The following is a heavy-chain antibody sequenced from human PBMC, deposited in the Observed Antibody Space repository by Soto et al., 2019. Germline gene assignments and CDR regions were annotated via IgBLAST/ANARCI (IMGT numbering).Heavy chain of an antibody. D-gene: IGHD4-17*01. CDR1: GFTLSNAW. CDR3: TTDPQLILTYGDYVDAFDI. CDR2: IKSKTDGGTT. V-gene: IGHV3-15*01. J-gene: IGHJ3*02. Sequence: GGSLRLSCAASGFTLSNAWMSWVRQAPGKGLEWVGRIKSKTDGGTTDYAAPVKGRFTISRDDSKNTLYLQMNSLKTEDTAVYYCTTDPQLILTYGDYVDAFDILGQGTMVTVSS.